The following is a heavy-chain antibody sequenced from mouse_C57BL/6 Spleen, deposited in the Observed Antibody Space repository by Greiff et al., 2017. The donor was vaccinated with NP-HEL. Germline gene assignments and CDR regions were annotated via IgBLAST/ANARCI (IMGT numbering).Heavy chain of an antibody. CDR3: TKITTFYYAMDY. V-gene: IGHV1-15*01. CDR1: GYTFTDYE. D-gene: IGHD2-4*01. J-gene: IGHJ4*01. CDR2: IDPETGGT. Sequence: QVQLQQSGAELVRPGASVTLSCKASGYTFTDYEMHWVKQTPVHGLEWIGAIDPETGGTAYNQKFKGKAILTADKSSSTAYMELRSLTSEDSAVYYCTKITTFYYAMDYWGQGTSVTVSS.